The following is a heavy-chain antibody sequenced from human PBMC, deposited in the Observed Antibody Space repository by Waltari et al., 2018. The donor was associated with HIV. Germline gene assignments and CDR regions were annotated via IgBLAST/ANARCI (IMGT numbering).Heavy chain of an antibody. Sequence: QVHLQQWGAGLLKPSETLSLTCGVSGGSFTDYFWSWIRQSPGKGLEWIGEISDSGATNYNPSLRSRVTMSVDRPKSQFSLTLKSLSAADTAVYFCARGGSNVANNYRLGYLMPIDMWGPGTTVIVS. D-gene: IGHD3-16*02. CDR1: GGSFTDYF. CDR3: ARGGSNVANNYRLGYLMPIDM. CDR2: ISDSGAT. J-gene: IGHJ3*02. V-gene: IGHV4-34*02.